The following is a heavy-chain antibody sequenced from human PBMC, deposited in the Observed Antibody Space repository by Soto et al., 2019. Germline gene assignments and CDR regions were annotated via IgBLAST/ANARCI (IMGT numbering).Heavy chain of an antibody. J-gene: IGHJ6*02. D-gene: IGHD3-9*01. CDR2: VSSSSSTM. Sequence: GGSLRLSCTASGFTLSSYSMNWVRQAPGKGLEWISYVSSSSSTMFYSDSVKGRFTISRDNDKNSLFLQMHSLRAEDTALYYCARATQYHILTGYYQLNYYYIMDVWGQGTTVTVPS. V-gene: IGHV3-48*01. CDR3: ARATQYHILTGYYQLNYYYIMDV. CDR1: GFTLSSYS.